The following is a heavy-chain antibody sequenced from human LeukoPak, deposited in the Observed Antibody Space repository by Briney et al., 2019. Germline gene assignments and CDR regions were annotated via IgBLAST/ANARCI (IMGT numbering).Heavy chain of an antibody. V-gene: IGHV4-34*01. J-gene: IGHJ1*01. Sequence: SESLSLTCAVYGGSFSGYYWSWIRQPPGKGLEWIGEINHSGSTNYNPSLKSRVTISVDTSKNQFSLKLSSVTAADTAVYYCARSPTYYYDSSGYSFFFQHWGQGTLVTVSS. CDR2: INHSGST. CDR3: ARSPTYYYDSSGYSFFFQH. CDR1: GGSFSGYY. D-gene: IGHD3-22*01.